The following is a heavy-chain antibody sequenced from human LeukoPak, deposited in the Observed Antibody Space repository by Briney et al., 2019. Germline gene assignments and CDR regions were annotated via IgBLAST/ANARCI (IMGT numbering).Heavy chain of an antibody. CDR2: ISASGQTI. J-gene: IGHJ3*02. V-gene: IGHV3-48*03. CDR3: ARDRDVDYGNDGFDI. CDR1: GFSFSTYE. D-gene: IGHD4/OR15-4a*01. Sequence: GGSLRLSCAASGFSFSTYEFHWVRHAPGKWLEWVSYISASGQTIYYADSVRGRFTISRDNAKNSLYLQMNSLGAEDTAVYHCARDRDVDYGNDGFDIWGQGTTVTVSS.